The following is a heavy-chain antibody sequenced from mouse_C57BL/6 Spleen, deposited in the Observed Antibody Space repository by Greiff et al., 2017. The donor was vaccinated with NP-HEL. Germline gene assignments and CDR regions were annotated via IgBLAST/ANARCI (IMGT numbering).Heavy chain of an antibody. Sequence: VQLQQSGAELVRPGASVKLSCKASGYTFTDYYINWVKQRPGQGLEWIARIYPGSGNTYYNEKFKGKATLTAEKSSSTAYMQLSSLTSEDSAVYFCGRSIFYDGSSYWYFDVWGTGTTVTVSS. CDR2: IYPGSGNT. CDR1: GYTFTDYY. CDR3: GRSIFYDGSSYWYFDV. D-gene: IGHD1-3*01. J-gene: IGHJ1*03. V-gene: IGHV1-76*01.